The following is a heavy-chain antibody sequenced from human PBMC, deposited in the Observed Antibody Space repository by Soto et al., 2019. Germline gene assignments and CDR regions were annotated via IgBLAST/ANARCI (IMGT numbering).Heavy chain of an antibody. Sequence: SQTLSLTCAISGDSVSSSSAAWNWIRQSPSRGLEWLGRTYYRSKWYNDYAVSVKSRITINPDTSKNQFSLQLNSVTPEDTAVYYCARGKLNCSSTSCYFYYYYGMDVWGQGTTVTVSS. CDR2: TYYRSKWYN. J-gene: IGHJ6*02. CDR1: GDSVSSSSAA. D-gene: IGHD2-2*01. V-gene: IGHV6-1*01. CDR3: ARGKLNCSSTSCYFYYYYGMDV.